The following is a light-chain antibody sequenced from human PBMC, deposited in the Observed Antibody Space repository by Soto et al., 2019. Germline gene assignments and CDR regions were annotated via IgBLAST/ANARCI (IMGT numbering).Light chain of an antibody. Sequence: HSVLAQPASVSESPGRSITISCTGTNSDVGGYNYVSWYQQHPGKVPKLMIYDVSNRPSGVSNRFSGSKSGNTASLTISGLQAEDEADYYCSSYTATTTSYVFGTGTKVTVL. J-gene: IGLJ1*01. V-gene: IGLV2-14*03. CDR1: NSDVGGYNY. CDR3: SSYTATTTSYV. CDR2: DVS.